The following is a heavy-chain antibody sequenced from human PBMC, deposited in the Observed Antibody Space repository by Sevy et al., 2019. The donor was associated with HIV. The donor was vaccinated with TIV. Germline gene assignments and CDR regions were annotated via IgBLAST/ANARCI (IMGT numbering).Heavy chain of an antibody. Sequence: GGSLRLSCAASGFTFSSYEMNWVRQAPGKGLEWVSYISSSGSTIYYADSVKGRFNISRDNAKNSLYLQMNSLRAEDTAVYYCAREVYYYGSGSYAGTPYGLGFDPWGQGTLVTVSS. CDR3: AREVYYYGSGSYAGTPYGLGFDP. CDR2: ISSSGSTI. CDR1: GFTFSSYE. J-gene: IGHJ5*02. V-gene: IGHV3-48*03. D-gene: IGHD3-10*01.